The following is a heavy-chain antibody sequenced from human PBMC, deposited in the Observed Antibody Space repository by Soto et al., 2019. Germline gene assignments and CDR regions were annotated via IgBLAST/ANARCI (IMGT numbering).Heavy chain of an antibody. CDR3: ATGSSCLSGGSCSFDY. V-gene: IGHV1-69*10. Sequence: GASVKVSCKASGGTFSSYTISWVRQAPGQGLEWMGGIIPILGIANYAQKFQGRVTITADKSTSTAYMELSSLRSEDTAVYYCATGSSCLSGGSCSFDYWGQGTLVTVSS. J-gene: IGHJ4*02. CDR2: IIPILGIA. CDR1: GGTFSSYT. D-gene: IGHD2-15*01.